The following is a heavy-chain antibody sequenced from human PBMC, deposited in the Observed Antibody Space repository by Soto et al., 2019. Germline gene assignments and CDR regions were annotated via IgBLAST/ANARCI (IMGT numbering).Heavy chain of an antibody. CDR2: ISSDGSNK. J-gene: IGHJ6*02. D-gene: IGHD4-4*01. V-gene: IGHV3-30-3*01. Sequence: QVQLVESVGGVVQPGRSLRASWAASGITISNYFMYWVRQAPGKGLEGGAAISSDGSNKHYSDSVKGRFTLSRDNSNTTMYFQIDSVSDEDTAVDYWVAGAQYYAMGVWGQGTTVAVSS. CDR1: GITISNYF. CDR3: VAGAQYYAMGV.